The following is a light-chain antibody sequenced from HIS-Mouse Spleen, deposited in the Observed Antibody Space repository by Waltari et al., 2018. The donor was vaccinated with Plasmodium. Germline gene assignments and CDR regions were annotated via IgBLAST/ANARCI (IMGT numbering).Light chain of an antibody. J-gene: IGLJ3*02. V-gene: IGLV2-11*01. CDR3: CSYAGSYTWV. CDR1: SSDVGGYIS. Sequence: QSALTQPRSVSGSPGQSVTISCTGTSSDVGGYISVSWYQQHPGKAPKLMIYDFSKRPSGVPDRFSGSKSGNTASLTISGLQAEDEADYYCCSYAGSYTWVFGGGTKLTVL. CDR2: DFS.